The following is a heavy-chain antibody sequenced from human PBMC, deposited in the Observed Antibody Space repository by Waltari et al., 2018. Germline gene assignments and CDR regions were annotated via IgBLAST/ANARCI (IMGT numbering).Heavy chain of an antibody. Sequence: QVQLVESGGGVVQPGRSLRLSCSASGFTFSSYAMPWVRQAPGKGLEWVAVISYDGSNKYYADSVKGRFTISRDNSKNTLYLQMNSLRAEDTAVYYCAREARPTAFDIWGQGTMVTVSS. D-gene: IGHD6-6*01. CDR3: AREARPTAFDI. V-gene: IGHV3-30-3*01. J-gene: IGHJ3*02. CDR2: ISYDGSNK. CDR1: GFTFSSYA.